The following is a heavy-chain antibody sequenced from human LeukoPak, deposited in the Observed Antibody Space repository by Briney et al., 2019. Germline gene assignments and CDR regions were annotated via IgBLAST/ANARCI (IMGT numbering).Heavy chain of an antibody. Sequence: ASVKVSCKASGYTFTSYYMHWVRQAPGEGLEWMGIINPTGGSTSYAQKFQGRVTMTRDTSTSTVYMELSSLRSEDTAVYYCARDSTSSGFDYWGQGTLVTVSS. J-gene: IGHJ4*02. CDR1: GYTFTSYY. CDR3: ARDSTSSGFDY. D-gene: IGHD6-19*01. CDR2: INPTGGST. V-gene: IGHV1-46*01.